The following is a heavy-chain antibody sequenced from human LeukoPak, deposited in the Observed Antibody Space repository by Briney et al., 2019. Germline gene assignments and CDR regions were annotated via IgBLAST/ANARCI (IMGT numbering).Heavy chain of an antibody. Sequence: PGGSLRLSCAASGFTFSNAWMSWVRQAPGKGLEWVGRIKSKTDGGTTDYAAPVKGRFTISRDDSKNTLYLQMNSLKTEDTAVYYCTTLIVGATPYYYYYMDVWGKGTTVTVSS. CDR2: IKSKTDGGTT. J-gene: IGHJ6*03. D-gene: IGHD1-26*01. CDR1: GFTFSNAW. CDR3: TTLIVGATPYYYYYMDV. V-gene: IGHV3-15*01.